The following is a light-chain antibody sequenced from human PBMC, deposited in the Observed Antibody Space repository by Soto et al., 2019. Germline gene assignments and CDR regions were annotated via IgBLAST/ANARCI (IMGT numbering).Light chain of an antibody. V-gene: IGKV1-39*01. CDR3: PQSFSIPYT. CDR1: HNISSH. J-gene: IGKJ2*01. CDR2: AAS. Sequence: DIQMTQSPSSLSAFIGDRVTITCRTSHNISSHLNWYHQKPGKAPNLLIYAASSLQSGVPSGFSGSGSGTYFTLTITSLQPAEFATYYGPQSFSIPYTFGQGTTLQSK.